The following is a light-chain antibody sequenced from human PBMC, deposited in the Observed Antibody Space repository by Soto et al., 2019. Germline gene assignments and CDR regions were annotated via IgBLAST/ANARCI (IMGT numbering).Light chain of an antibody. CDR1: QSVSSN. J-gene: IGKJ3*01. CDR2: GAS. Sequence: EIVMTQSPATLSVSPGERATLSCRASQSVSSNLAWYQQTPGQAPRLLIYGASTRATGLPARFSGSGSGTEFTLTSSSLHSEYFAVYYCQQYNNSPFTFGPGTKVDIK. CDR3: QQYNNSPFT. V-gene: IGKV3-15*01.